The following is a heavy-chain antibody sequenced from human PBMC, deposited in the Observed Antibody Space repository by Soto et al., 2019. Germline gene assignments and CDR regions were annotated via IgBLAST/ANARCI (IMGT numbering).Heavy chain of an antibody. V-gene: IGHV3-66*01. CDR2: IYSGGST. CDR1: GFTVSSNY. D-gene: IGHD3-10*01. J-gene: IGHJ4*02. Sequence: GGSLRLSCAASGFTVSSNYMSWVRQAPGKGLEWVSVIYSGGSTYYADSVKGRFTISRDNSKNTLYLQMNSLRAEDTAVYYCARDDGSGSYFPPAFDYWGQGTLVTVSS. CDR3: ARDDGSGSYFPPAFDY.